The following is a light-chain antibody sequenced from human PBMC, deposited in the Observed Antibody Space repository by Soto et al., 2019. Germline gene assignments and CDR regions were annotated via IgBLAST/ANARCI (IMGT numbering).Light chain of an antibody. CDR1: RHVYITS. CDR3: QQYGASPFT. CDR2: AAA. J-gene: IGKJ3*01. V-gene: IGKV3-20*01. Sequence: VVLTQSPATLSLCPGDTATLSCRASRHVYITSLGWYQQQAGRPPTLLIYAAATRATDIPDRFSATGSGTDFSLIISGVEPEDSAVYYCQQYGASPFTFGPGTRLEI.